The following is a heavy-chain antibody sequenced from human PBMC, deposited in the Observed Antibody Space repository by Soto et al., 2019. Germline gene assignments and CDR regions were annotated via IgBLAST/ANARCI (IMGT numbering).Heavy chain of an antibody. CDR3: ARGISVIVGVQGDAPDKSSFDY. Sequence: PSETLSLTCAVYVGFFSGHYWSWIRQPPGKGLEWIGEINHTGSTNQNPSLKSRVSISVDTSKNQFFLKLRSVTAADTAVYYCARGISVIVGVQGDAPDKSSFDYWSQGTLVTVSS. CDR1: VGFFSGHY. J-gene: IGHJ4*02. D-gene: IGHD3-22*01. V-gene: IGHV4-34*01. CDR2: INHTGST.